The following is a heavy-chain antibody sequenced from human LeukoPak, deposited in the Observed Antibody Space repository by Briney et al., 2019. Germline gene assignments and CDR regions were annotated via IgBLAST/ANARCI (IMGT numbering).Heavy chain of an antibody. Sequence: GGSLRLSCAASGFTFTSYWMTWVRQAPGKGLEWVANIKKDGSEKYYVDSVKGRFTISRDNAKNSLYLQMNSLRAEDTAVYYCAKDMGYFTGMDVWGQGTTVTVSS. CDR3: AKDMGYFTGMDV. V-gene: IGHV3-7*03. J-gene: IGHJ6*02. CDR2: IKKDGSEK. CDR1: GFTFTSYW. D-gene: IGHD2-8*01.